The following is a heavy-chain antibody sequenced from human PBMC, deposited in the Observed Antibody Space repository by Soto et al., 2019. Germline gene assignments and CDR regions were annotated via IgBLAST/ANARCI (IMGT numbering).Heavy chain of an antibody. Sequence: QVQLVQSGAEVKKPWASVTVSCKASGYTFIRYDINWVRQATGQALEWMGWMNAKSGNTGYARKLQGIFTVTRNTATSTVYMGLGILRPDDTVVYYCARDTRGDLDVVGQGTTVTVSS. CDR1: GYTFIRYD. CDR2: MNAKSGNT. D-gene: IGHD3-16*01. J-gene: IGHJ6*02. CDR3: ARDTRGDLDV. V-gene: IGHV1-8*01.